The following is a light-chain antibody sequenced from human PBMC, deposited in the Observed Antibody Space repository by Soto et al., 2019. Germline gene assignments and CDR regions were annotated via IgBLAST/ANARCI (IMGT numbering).Light chain of an antibody. J-gene: IGLJ3*02. CDR3: AAWDDSLSGWV. Sequence: QSVLTQPPSASGTPGQRVTISCSGSSSNIGSNFVYWYQQFPGTAPKLLIYRNNQRPSGVPDRFSGSKSGTSVSLAISGLSSEDEADYYCAAWDDSLSGWVFGGGTKVTVL. CDR1: SSNIGSNF. CDR2: RNN. V-gene: IGLV1-47*03.